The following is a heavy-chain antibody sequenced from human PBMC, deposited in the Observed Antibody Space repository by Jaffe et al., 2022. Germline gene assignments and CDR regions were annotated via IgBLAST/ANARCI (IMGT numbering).Heavy chain of an antibody. V-gene: IGHV3-15*01. CDR3: ATGDCSSAGSCHAFDF. D-gene: IGHD2-15*01. J-gene: IGHJ3*01. CDR1: GFSFSLVW. Sequence: EVQLVESGGGLVEPGESLRLSCAASGFSFSLVWMTWVRQAPGKGLEWVGRIKGQIDGRATEYAAPVNGRFTISRDDSKNTLYLQMSSLKTEDTAVYYCATGDCSSAGSCHAFDFWGQGTMVTVSS. CDR2: IKGQIDGRAT.